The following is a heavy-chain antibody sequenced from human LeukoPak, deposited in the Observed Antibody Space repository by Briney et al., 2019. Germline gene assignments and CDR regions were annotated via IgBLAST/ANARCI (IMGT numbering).Heavy chain of an antibody. CDR3: ARGYIDSSGYSPRSSFDN. CDR2: INWNGGST. V-gene: IGHV3-20*04. Sequence: PGGSLRLSCAASGFTFDDYGMSWVRQAPGKVLEWVSGINWNGGSTGYADSVKGRFTISRDNAENSLFLQMNSLSAEDTAMYYCARGYIDSSGYSPRSSFDNWGQGTLVTVSS. D-gene: IGHD3-22*01. CDR1: GFTFDDYG. J-gene: IGHJ4*02.